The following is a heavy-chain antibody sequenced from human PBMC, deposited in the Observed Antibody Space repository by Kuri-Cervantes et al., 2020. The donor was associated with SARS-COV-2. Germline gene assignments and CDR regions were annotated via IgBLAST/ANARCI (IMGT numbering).Heavy chain of an antibody. Sequence: SETLSLTCTVSGGSISSYYWSWIRQPPGKGLEWIGYIYYSGSTNYNPSLKSRVIISVDTSKNQFSLKLSSVTAADTAVYYCARVGITIFGVGPPMGYWGQGTLVTVSS. J-gene: IGHJ4*02. D-gene: IGHD3-3*01. V-gene: IGHV4-59*01. CDR1: GGSISSYY. CDR2: IYYSGST. CDR3: ARVGITIFGVGPPMGY.